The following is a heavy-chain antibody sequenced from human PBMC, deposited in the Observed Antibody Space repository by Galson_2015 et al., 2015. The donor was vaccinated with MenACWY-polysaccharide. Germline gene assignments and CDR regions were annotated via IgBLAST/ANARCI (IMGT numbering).Heavy chain of an antibody. CDR1: GFTFSNRW. J-gene: IGHJ2*01. Sequence: SLRLSCAASGFTFSNRWMSWVRQAPGKGLEWVAVIKKDGSDKYYVDSVKGRFAISRDNAKDSVFLQMNSLGVEDTAMYFCARSDLLTGHSDWYFDLWGRGTLVTVS. V-gene: IGHV3-7*01. D-gene: IGHD3-9*01. CDR2: IKKDGSDK. CDR3: ARSDLLTGHSDWYFDL.